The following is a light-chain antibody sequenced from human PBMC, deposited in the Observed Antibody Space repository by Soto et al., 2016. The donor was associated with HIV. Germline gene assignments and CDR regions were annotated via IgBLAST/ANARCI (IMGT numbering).Light chain of an antibody. Sequence: DIQMTQSPSTLSASVGDRVTITCRASQSISSWLAWYQQKPGKAPKLLIYKASSLESGVPSRFSGSGSGTEFTLTISSLQPDDFATYYCQHYNSITYDFTFDG. CDR1: QSISSW. CDR2: KAS. V-gene: IGKV1-5*03. CDR3: QHYNSITYDFT. J-gene: IGKJ4*02.